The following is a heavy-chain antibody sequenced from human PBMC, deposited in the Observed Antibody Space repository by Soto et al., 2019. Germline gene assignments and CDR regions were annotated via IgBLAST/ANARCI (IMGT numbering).Heavy chain of an antibody. Sequence: VSGPTLVNPTQTLTLTCTFSGFSLSTSGMCVSWIRQPPGKALEWLALIDWDDDKYYSTSLKTRLTISKDTSKNQVVLTMTNMDPVDTATYYCARMAFYSSGFLVTPSPSSRHYYYGMDVWGQGTTVTVSS. V-gene: IGHV2-70*01. J-gene: IGHJ6*02. D-gene: IGHD3-22*01. CDR2: IDWDDDK. CDR3: ARMAFYSSGFLVTPSPSSRHYYYGMDV. CDR1: GFSLSTSGMC.